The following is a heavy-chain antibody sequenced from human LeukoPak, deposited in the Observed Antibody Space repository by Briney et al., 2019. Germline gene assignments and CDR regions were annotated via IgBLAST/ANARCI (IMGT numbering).Heavy chain of an antibody. CDR2: INPNSGGT. J-gene: IGHJ4*02. Sequence: GASVKVSCKASGYTFTDYYMHWVRQAPGQGLEWMGWINPNSGGTNYAQKFQGRVTMTRDTSISTAYMELSRLRSDDTAVYYCARAQTRYGSGSHPTGGVPPPTFFGFDYWGQGTLVTVSS. CDR1: GYTFTDYY. D-gene: IGHD3-10*01. CDR3: ARAQTRYGSGSHPTGGVPPPTFFGFDY. V-gene: IGHV1-2*02.